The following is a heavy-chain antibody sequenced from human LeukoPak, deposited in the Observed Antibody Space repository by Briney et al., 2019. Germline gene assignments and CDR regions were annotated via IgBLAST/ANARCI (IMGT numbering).Heavy chain of an antibody. CDR2: ISGSGGST. D-gene: IGHD1-26*01. CDR3: AKDIMQYSGSPDAFDI. J-gene: IGHJ3*02. V-gene: IGHV3-23*01. Sequence: GGSLRLSCAASGFTFSRYAMSWVRQAPGKGLEWVSAISGSGGSTYYADSVKGRFTISRDNSKNTLYLQMNSLRAEDAAVYYCAKDIMQYSGSPDAFDIWGQGTMVTVSS. CDR1: GFTFSRYA.